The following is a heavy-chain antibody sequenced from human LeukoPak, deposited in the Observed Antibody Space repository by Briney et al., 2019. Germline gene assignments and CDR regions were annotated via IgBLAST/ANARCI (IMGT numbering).Heavy chain of an antibody. D-gene: IGHD5-12*01. J-gene: IGHJ4*02. Sequence: GGSLRLSCAASGFTFSSFWMHWVRQAPGKGLVWVSRINNDGSSTSYADSVKGRFTISRDSSKNTLYLQMNSLRAEDTAVYYCAKGGYSGYGYFDYWGQGTLVTVSS. CDR3: AKGGYSGYGYFDY. CDR2: INNDGSST. V-gene: IGHV3-74*01. CDR1: GFTFSSFW.